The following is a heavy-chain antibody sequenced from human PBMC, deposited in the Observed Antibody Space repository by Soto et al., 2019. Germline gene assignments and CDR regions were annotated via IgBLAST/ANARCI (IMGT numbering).Heavy chain of an antibody. V-gene: IGHV4-61*01. Sequence: SETLSLTCTVSGGSVNSGSYYWNWIRQPPGKGLEWIGYIFYSGSTNYNPSLKRRVTISLDTSKNQFSMRLSSVTAADTAAYYCAGLRLGEGFDPWGQGTRVTVS. J-gene: IGHJ5*02. CDR3: AGLRLGEGFDP. CDR1: GGSVNSGSYY. CDR2: IFYSGST. D-gene: IGHD3-16*01.